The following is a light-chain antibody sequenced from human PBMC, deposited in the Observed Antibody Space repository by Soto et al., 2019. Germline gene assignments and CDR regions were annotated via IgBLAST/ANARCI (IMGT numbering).Light chain of an antibody. J-gene: IGKJ1*01. Sequence: EIVLTQSPATLSLSPGERAAPSCGASQRVSSNYLAWYLQKPGLAPRLLIYDASRRATGNLDRFSSSGSGADFILSMSRLEPEYFAVYYCQQNGSAPWTFGQGTKVEFK. CDR2: DAS. CDR3: QQNGSAPWT. CDR1: QRVSSNY. V-gene: IGKV3D-20*01.